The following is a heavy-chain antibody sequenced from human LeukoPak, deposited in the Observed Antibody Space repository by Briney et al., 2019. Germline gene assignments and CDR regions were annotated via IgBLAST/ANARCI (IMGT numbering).Heavy chain of an antibody. Sequence: SVKVSCKTSGGTFNNSAISWVRQAPGQGLEWLGGIMPLFGTAGYAQKFQSRVTTTKDESTRTVSLELTSLTSDDTAVYYCARDVHGDYGSGWFDPWGQGTLVSVSS. D-gene: IGHD4-17*01. CDR2: IMPLFGTA. J-gene: IGHJ5*02. CDR1: GGTFNNSA. CDR3: ARDVHGDYGSGWFDP. V-gene: IGHV1-69*05.